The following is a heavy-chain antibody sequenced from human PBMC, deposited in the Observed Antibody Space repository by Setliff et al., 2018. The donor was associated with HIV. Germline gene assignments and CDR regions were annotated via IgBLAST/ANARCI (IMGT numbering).Heavy chain of an antibody. CDR1: GFTFSSYG. Sequence: PGGSLRLSCAASGFTFSSYGMHWVRQAPGKGLEWVAVIWYDGSNKYYADSVKGRFTISRDNSKNMLYLQMNSLRAEDTAVYYCAKSGVRPHPSHDYYYYGMDVWGHGTTVTVSS. D-gene: IGHD1-1*01. V-gene: IGHV3-33*06. J-gene: IGHJ6*02. CDR2: IWYDGSNK. CDR3: AKSGVRPHPSHDYYYYGMDV.